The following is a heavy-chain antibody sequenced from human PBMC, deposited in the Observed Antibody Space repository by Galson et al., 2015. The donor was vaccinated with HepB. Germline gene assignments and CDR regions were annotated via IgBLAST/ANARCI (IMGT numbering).Heavy chain of an antibody. CDR2: INSDGSST. D-gene: IGHD6-13*01. Sequence: SLRLSCAASGFTFSSYWMHWVRQAPGKGLVWVSRINSDGSSTTYADSVKGRFTISRDNAKNTLYLQMNSLRAEDTAVYYCARVGGAAAADYWGQGTLVTVSS. J-gene: IGHJ4*02. V-gene: IGHV3-74*01. CDR3: ARVGGAAAADY. CDR1: GFTFSSYW.